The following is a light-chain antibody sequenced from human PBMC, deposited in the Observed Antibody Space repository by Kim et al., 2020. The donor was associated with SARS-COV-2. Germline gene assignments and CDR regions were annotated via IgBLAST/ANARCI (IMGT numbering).Light chain of an antibody. V-gene: IGKV3-11*01. CDR3: QQRSHRPHT. CDR2: DAS. Sequence: EIVLTQSPATLSLSPGERATLSCRASQSFSSYLAWYQQKPGQAPRLLIYDASNRATGIPARFSGSGSGTDFTLTISSLEPEDFAVYYYQQRSHRPHTFGGGTKVEIK. J-gene: IGKJ4*01. CDR1: QSFSSY.